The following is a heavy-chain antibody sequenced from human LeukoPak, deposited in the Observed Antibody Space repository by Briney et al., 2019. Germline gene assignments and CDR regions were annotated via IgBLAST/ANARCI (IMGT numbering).Heavy chain of an antibody. CDR1: DASISSYY. CDR2: MYYSVGP. D-gene: IGHD5-18*01. J-gene: IGHJ4*02. V-gene: IGHV4-59*08. CDR3: ARVVGSRTAMVDY. Sequence: PSETLSLTCTVSDASISSYYWSWIRQPPGKGLECLGFMYYSVGPNYNTSLKSRVTISVDTSKTQFSFKLTSLTAAAPAVYDCARVVGSRTAMVDYWGEGSLVTVSS.